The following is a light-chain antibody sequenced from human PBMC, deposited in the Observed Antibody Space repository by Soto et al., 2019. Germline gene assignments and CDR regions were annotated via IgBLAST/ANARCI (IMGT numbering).Light chain of an antibody. CDR3: QKYNSWPPTYT. Sequence: VMTQSPATLSVSPGERATLSCRASQSVSSNLAWYQQKPGQAPRLLIYGASTRATGIPARFSGSGSGTDFTLTITSLQSEDFAVYDCQKYNSWPPTYTFGQGTKLEIK. V-gene: IGKV3-15*01. CDR1: QSVSSN. J-gene: IGKJ2*01. CDR2: GAS.